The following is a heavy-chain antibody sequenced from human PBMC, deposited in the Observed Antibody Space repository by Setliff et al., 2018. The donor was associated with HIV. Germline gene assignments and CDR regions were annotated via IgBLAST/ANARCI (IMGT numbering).Heavy chain of an antibody. Sequence: GASVKVSCKASGGTFSSYAISWVRQAPGQGLEWMGGIIPIFGTANYAQKFQGRVTITTDESTSTAYMELSSLRSEDTAVYYCAALTPDFDWLLLVGVGAFDIWGQGTMVTVSS. CDR1: GGTFSSYA. V-gene: IGHV1-69*05. CDR2: IIPIFGTA. CDR3: AALTPDFDWLLLVGVGAFDI. D-gene: IGHD3-9*01. J-gene: IGHJ3*02.